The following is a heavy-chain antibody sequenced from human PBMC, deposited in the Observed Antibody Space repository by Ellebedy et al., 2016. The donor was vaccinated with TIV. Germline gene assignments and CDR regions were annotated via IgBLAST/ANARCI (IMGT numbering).Heavy chain of an antibody. V-gene: IGHV3-23*01. CDR3: AKNMRTVTTTIDY. Sequence: GESLKISCAASGFTFSSCAISWVRQAPGKGLEWVSSISGNGGSTIYADSVRGRFTISRDNSKNTLYLQMNSLRAEDTAIYYCAKNMRTVTTTIDYWGQGTLVTVSS. CDR1: GFTFSSCA. D-gene: IGHD4-17*01. J-gene: IGHJ4*02. CDR2: ISGNGGST.